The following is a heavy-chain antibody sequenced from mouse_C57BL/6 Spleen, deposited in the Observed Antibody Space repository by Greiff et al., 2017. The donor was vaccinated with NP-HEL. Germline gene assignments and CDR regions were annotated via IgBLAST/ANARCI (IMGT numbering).Heavy chain of an antibody. CDR2: ISGGGGNT. D-gene: IGHD2-2*01. CDR3: ARRGVTWYLVV. J-gene: IGHJ1*03. CDR1: GFTFSSYT. V-gene: IGHV5-9*04. Sequence: EVQLVESGGGLVKPGGSLKLSCAASGFTFSSYTMSWVRQTPEERLEWVATISGGGGNTYYPDSVKGRFTISRDNSKNTLYLQMSSLRSVDTAVYYCARRGVTWYLVVWGTGATVTVPS.